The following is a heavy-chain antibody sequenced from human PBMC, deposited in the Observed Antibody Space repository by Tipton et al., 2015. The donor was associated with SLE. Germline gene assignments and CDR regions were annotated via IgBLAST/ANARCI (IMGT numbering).Heavy chain of an antibody. CDR1: GGSISSGGYY. CDR3: ARASERIGHFDY. J-gene: IGHJ4*02. V-gene: IGHV4-31*02. CDR2: IYYRGAT. D-gene: IGHD1-1*01. Sequence: LRLSCTVSGGSISSGGYYWSWIRQHPGKGLEWIGYIYYRGATNYNPSLKSRVTVSVDTSKKQFSLQLSSVTAADTAMYYCARASERIGHFDYWGRGTLVTVSS.